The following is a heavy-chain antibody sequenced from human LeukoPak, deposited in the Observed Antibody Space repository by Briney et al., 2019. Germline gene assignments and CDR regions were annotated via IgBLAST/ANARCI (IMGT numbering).Heavy chain of an antibody. J-gene: IGHJ6*02. Sequence: GGSLRLSCAASGFTFSDYYMSWIRQAPGKGLEWVSYISSSGSTIYYADSVKGRFTISRDNAKNSLYLQMNSLRAEDTAVYYCARDEKDDFWSGSYGMDVWGQGTPVTVSS. CDR3: ARDEKDDFWSGSYGMDV. CDR1: GFTFSDYY. D-gene: IGHD3-3*01. CDR2: ISSSGSTI. V-gene: IGHV3-11*01.